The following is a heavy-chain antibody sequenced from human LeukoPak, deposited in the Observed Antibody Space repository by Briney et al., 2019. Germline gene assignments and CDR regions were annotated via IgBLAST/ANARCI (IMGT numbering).Heavy chain of an antibody. D-gene: IGHD3-3*01. Sequence: SETLSLTCAVYGGSFSGYYWSWLRQPPGKGLEWIGEINHSGSTNYNPSLKSRVTISVDTSKNQFSLKLSSVTAADTAVYYCARAYYDFWSGYLTPLFFDYWGQGTLVTVSS. CDR2: INHSGST. V-gene: IGHV4-34*01. CDR1: GGSFSGYY. J-gene: IGHJ4*02. CDR3: ARAYYDFWSGYLTPLFFDY.